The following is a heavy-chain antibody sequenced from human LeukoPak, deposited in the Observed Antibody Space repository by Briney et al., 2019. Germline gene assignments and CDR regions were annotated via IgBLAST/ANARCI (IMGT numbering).Heavy chain of an antibody. CDR3: ARDAGGGVITEPDFDY. CDR1: GYTFTSYD. J-gene: IGHJ4*02. Sequence: ASVKVSCKASGYTFTSYDINWVRQATGQGLEWMGWMNPNSGNTGYAQKFQGRVTMTRNTSISTAYMELSSLRSGDTAVYYCARDAGGGVITEPDFDYWGQGTLVTVSS. D-gene: IGHD3-10*01. CDR2: MNPNSGNT. V-gene: IGHV1-8*01.